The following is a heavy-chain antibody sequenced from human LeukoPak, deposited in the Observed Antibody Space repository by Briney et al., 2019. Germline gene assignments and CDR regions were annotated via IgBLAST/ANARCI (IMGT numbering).Heavy chain of an antibody. CDR2: IHHSGST. V-gene: IGHV4-38-2*02. Sequence: SETLSLTCTASGYSISSGYYWGWIRQPPGKGLEWIGSIHHSGSTYYNPSLNSRVTISVDTSKNQFSLNLSSVTAADTAVYYCARDPYNGYDAFDIWGQGTMVIVSS. D-gene: IGHD5-12*01. CDR3: ARDPYNGYDAFDI. J-gene: IGHJ3*02. CDR1: GYSISSGYY.